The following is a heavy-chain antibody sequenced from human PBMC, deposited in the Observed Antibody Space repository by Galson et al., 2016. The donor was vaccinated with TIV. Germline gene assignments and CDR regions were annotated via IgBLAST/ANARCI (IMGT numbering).Heavy chain of an antibody. V-gene: IGHV4-30-2*06. J-gene: IGHJ4*02. CDR2: IYHSGNT. CDR3: ASTSPRYNWSYFDS. CDR1: GGSVSSVGYS. D-gene: IGHD1-20*01. Sequence: LSLTCAVSGGSVSSVGYSWNWIRQSEGKGLEWIGFIYHSGNTYYNPSLESRVTISLDGSKNQFSLRLTSVTAADAALYFCASTSPRYNWSYFDSWGQGTLVTVSS.